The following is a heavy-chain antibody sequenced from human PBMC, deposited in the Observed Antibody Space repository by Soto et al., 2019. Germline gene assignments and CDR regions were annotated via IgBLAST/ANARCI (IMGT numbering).Heavy chain of an antibody. J-gene: IGHJ6*03. CDR1: GYSYTSYD. V-gene: IGHV1-2*04. D-gene: IGHD2-2*03. CDR3: AATLDIVVVPAAPPWYMDV. Sequence: SVKVSCEASGYSYTSYDMHWVRQAPEQGLEWMGWINPNSGGTNYAQKFQGWVTMTRDTSISTAYMELSRLRSDDTAVYYCAATLDIVVVPAAPPWYMDVWGKGTTVTVSS. CDR2: INPNSGGT.